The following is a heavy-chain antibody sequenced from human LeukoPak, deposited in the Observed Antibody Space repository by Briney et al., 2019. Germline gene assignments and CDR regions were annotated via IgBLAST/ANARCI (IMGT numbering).Heavy chain of an antibody. CDR3: ARDGATMVRGVIRG. D-gene: IGHD3-10*01. Sequence: GGSLRLSCAASGFTFSSYSMNWVRQAPGKGLEWVSSISSSSSYIYYADSVKGRFTISRDNAKNSLYLQMNSLRAEDTAVYYCARDGATMVRGVIRGWGQGTLVTVSS. V-gene: IGHV3-21*01. CDR2: ISSSSSYI. CDR1: GFTFSSYS. J-gene: IGHJ4*02.